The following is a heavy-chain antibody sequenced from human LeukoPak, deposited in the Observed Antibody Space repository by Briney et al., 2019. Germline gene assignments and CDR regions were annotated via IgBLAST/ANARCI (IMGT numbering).Heavy chain of an antibody. CDR2: FDYSGST. J-gene: IGHJ5*02. CDR3: ARVLIDPGERFDP. Sequence: SETLSLTCTVSGGSISSRPYYWGWIRQPPGKGLEWLGSFDYSGSTYYKPSLKSRVTISVDTSKNQFSLKLSSVTAADTAVYYCARVLIDPGERFDPWGQGTLVTVSS. V-gene: IGHV4-39*07. D-gene: IGHD2-21*01. CDR1: GGSISSRPYY.